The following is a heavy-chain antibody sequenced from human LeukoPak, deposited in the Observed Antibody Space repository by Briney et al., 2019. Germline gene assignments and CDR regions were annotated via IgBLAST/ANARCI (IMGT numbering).Heavy chain of an antibody. CDR2: IYYFESS. CDR3: ARLVDYYDSRGYFDS. V-gene: IGHV4-39*01. Sequence: PSETLSLTCTVSGGSISSSSYYWGWIRQPPGKGLEWIGTIYYFESSYCNPSLKTRVTISVDTSKNQFSLKLSSVTAADTAVYYCARLVDYYDSRGYFDSWGQGTLVTVSS. D-gene: IGHD3-22*01. J-gene: IGHJ4*02. CDR1: GGSISSSSYY.